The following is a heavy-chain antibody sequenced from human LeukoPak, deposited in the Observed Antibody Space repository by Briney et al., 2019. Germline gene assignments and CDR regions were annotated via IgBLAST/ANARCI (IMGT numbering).Heavy chain of an antibody. D-gene: IGHD4-23*01. V-gene: IGHV1-18*01. Sequence: ASVKVSCKASGYTFTSYGISWVRQAPGQGLEWMGWISVSNGNTYYAPKLQGRVTITRDTSASTAYMELSSLRSEDTAVYYCARVDYGGNSFDYWGQGTLVTVSS. CDR1: GYTFTSYG. CDR2: ISVSNGNT. J-gene: IGHJ4*02. CDR3: ARVDYGGNSFDY.